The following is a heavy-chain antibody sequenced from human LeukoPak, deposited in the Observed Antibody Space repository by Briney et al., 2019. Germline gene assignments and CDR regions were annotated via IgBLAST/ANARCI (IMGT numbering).Heavy chain of an antibody. J-gene: IGHJ4*02. CDR3: AKDAQRGFDYSNSLQY. CDR2: IWSDGTDQ. D-gene: IGHD4-11*01. CDR1: GFTFSHYA. V-gene: IGHV3-33*06. Sequence: PGGSLRLPCAASGFTFSHYAMHWVRQAPGKGLEWVAVIWSDGTDQYYADSVKGRFTIYRDDFQKRVFLQMNSLRVEDTALYYCAKDAQRGFDYSNSLQYWGQGALVTVSS.